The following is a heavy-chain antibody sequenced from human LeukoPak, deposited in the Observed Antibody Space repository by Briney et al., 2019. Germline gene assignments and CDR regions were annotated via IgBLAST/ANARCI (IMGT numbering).Heavy chain of an antibody. J-gene: IGHJ3*02. CDR3: ARDWTKGLDDAFDI. Sequence: GGSLRLSCAASGFTFKSYEMNWVRQAPGEGLEWVSYISESGNSIYYADSVKGRFTISRDNAKNSLYLQMNGLRAEDTAVYYCARDWTKGLDDAFDIWGQGTMVTVSP. D-gene: IGHD3/OR15-3a*01. V-gene: IGHV3-48*03. CDR2: ISESGNSI. CDR1: GFTFKSYE.